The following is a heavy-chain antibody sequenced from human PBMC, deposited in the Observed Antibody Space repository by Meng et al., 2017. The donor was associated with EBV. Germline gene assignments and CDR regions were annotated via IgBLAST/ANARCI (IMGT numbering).Heavy chain of an antibody. Sequence: HGRVVQSGAAVKKPRLSGKVSCQASAATFGSHAITWLRQAPGQGLEWMGGIIPIFGTANYAQKFQGRVTISADKSTSTAYMELSSLRSEDTAVYYCARAAIAAAGRLDYWGQGTLVTVSS. CDR3: ARAAIAAAGRLDY. D-gene: IGHD6-13*01. J-gene: IGHJ4*02. CDR2: IIPIFGTA. CDR1: AATFGSHA. V-gene: IGHV1-69*06.